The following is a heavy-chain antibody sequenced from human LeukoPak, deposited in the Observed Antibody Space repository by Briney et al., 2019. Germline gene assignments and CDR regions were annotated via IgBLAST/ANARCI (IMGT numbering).Heavy chain of an antibody. J-gene: IGHJ4*01. V-gene: IGHV3-7*03. CDR3: AKGSHYYDSSGYSDY. CDR2: IKQDASDI. Sequence: GGSLRLSCVASGFVFSDYWMNWVRQAPGKGLEWVANIKQDASDIRYVDSVKGRFTISRDNSKNTLYLQMNSLRAEDTAVYYCAKGSHYYDSSGYSDYWGQGTLVTVSS. D-gene: IGHD3-22*01. CDR1: GFVFSDYW.